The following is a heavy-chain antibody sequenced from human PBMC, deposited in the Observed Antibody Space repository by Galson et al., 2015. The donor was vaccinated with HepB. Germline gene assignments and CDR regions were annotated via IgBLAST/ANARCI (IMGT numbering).Heavy chain of an antibody. Sequence: SLRLSCAASGFTVSSNYMSWVRQAPGKGLEWVSVIYSGGSTYYADSVKGRFTISRHNSKNTLYLQMNSLRAEDTAVYYCARASYYDILTGYYDAFDIWGQGTMVTVSS. CDR3: ARASYYDILTGYYDAFDI. CDR2: IYSGGST. CDR1: GFTVSSNY. J-gene: IGHJ3*02. V-gene: IGHV3-53*04. D-gene: IGHD3-9*01.